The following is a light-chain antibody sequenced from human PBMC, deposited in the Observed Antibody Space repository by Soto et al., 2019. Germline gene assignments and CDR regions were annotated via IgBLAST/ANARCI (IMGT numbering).Light chain of an antibody. CDR3: SSYTTSNTPLYV. Sequence: QLVLTQPASVSGSPGQSITISCTGTSSDTAGYNYVSWYQQHPGKAPKLMIYEVSNRPSGVSNRFSGSQSGNTASLTISGLQAEDEANYYCSSYTTSNTPLYVFGTGTKVTVL. CDR2: EVS. CDR1: SSDTAGYNY. V-gene: IGLV2-14*01. J-gene: IGLJ1*01.